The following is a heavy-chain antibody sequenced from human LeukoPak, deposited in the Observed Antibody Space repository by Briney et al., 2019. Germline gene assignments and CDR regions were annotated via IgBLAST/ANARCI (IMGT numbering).Heavy chain of an antibody. CDR2: ISSSSSYI. J-gene: IGHJ6*02. Sequence: GGSLRLSCAASGFTFSSYSMNWVRQAPGKGLEWVSSISSSSSYIYYADSVKGRFTISRDNAKNSLYLQMNSLRAEDTAVYYCARDVPGYCSSTSCRLYYYGMDVWGQGTTVTVSS. CDR3: ARDVPGYCSSTSCRLYYYGMDV. CDR1: GFTFSSYS. D-gene: IGHD2-2*01. V-gene: IGHV3-21*01.